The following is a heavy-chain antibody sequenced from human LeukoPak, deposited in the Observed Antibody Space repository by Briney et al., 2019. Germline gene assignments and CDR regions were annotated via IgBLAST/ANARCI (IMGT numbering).Heavy chain of an antibody. J-gene: IGHJ4*02. CDR2: IRYDGSNK. CDR1: GFTFSSYG. V-gene: IGHV3-30*02. D-gene: IGHD3-16*01. CDR3: AKDGPGPAARGFGAY. Sequence: GGSLRPSCAASGFTFSSYGMHWVRQAPGKGLEWVAFIRYDGSNKYYADSVKGRFTISRDNSKNTLYLQMNSLRAEDTAVYYCAKDGPGPAARGFGAYSGQGTLVTVSS.